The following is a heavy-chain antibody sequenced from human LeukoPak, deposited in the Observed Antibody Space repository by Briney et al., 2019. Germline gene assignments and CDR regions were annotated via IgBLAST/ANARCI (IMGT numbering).Heavy chain of an antibody. D-gene: IGHD2-21*02. J-gene: IGHJ4*02. Sequence: PGGSLRLSCAASEFTFSTYSMNWVRQAPGKGLEWVSSISSSNSYIYYADSVKGRFTISRDNAKNSLYLQMNSLRAEDTAVYYCARACGGDCYLSDYWGQGTLVTVSS. CDR1: EFTFSTYS. CDR3: ARACGGDCYLSDY. V-gene: IGHV3-21*01. CDR2: ISSSNSYI.